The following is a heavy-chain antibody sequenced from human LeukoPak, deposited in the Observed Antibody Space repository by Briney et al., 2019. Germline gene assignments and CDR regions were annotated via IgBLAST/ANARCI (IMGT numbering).Heavy chain of an antibody. CDR2: IYYTDS. Sequence: PSETLSLTCAVSGGSISSGDYSWSWIRQPPGKGLEWIGYIYYTDSYYSPSLKSRVTISLDTSKNQFSLKLNSVTAADAAVYYCASHSGGYAYWGQGTLVTVSS. CDR1: GGSISSGDYS. J-gene: IGHJ4*02. V-gene: IGHV4-30-4*07. D-gene: IGHD5-12*01. CDR3: ASHSGGYAY.